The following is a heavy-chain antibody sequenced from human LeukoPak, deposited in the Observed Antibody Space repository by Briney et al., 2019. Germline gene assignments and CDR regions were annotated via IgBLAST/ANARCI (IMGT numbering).Heavy chain of an antibody. D-gene: IGHD4-11*01. J-gene: IGHJ4*02. Sequence: PGKSLTLSYVASQFRFPFSHYGMPWVRQAPGRGLEWVAVIWSDGTNQYYADSVKGRFTISRDNSKNTVYLQMNSLRAEDTAVYFCAKDAQRAFDYSNSLENWGQGTLVTVSS. V-gene: IGHV3-33*06. CDR1: QFRFPFSHYG. CDR3: AKDAQRAFDYSNSLEN. CDR2: IWSDGTNQ.